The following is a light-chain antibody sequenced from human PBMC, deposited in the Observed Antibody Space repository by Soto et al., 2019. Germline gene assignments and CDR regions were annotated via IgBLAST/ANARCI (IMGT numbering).Light chain of an antibody. CDR1: QSVSTY. CDR2: DAS. CDR3: QHRSNSPLT. Sequence: EIVLTQSPATLSLSPGERATLSCRAIQSVSTYLAWYQQQPGQAPRLLIDDASNRATGIPARFSGSGSRTGSTLTISRREPEDFAVYYCQHRSNSPLTYGGGTQVELK. V-gene: IGKV3-11*01. J-gene: IGKJ4*01.